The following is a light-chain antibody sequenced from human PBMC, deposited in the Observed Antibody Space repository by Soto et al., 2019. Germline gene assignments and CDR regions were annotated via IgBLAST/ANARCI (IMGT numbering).Light chain of an antibody. CDR3: QQYGSSPWT. CDR1: QSVSSSH. J-gene: IGKJ1*01. CDR2: GAS. V-gene: IGKV3-20*01. Sequence: EIVLTQSPGTLSLSPGERATLSCRASQSVSSSHLAWYQQQAGQAPRVLIYGASSRATGIPDRFSGSGSGTDITLTISRLDPEDFAFYYCQQYGSSPWTFGQGTKVEIK.